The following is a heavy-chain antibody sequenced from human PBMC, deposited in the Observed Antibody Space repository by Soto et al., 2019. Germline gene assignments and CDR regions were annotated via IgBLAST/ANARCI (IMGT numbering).Heavy chain of an antibody. D-gene: IGHD2-2*01. Sequence: QVQLVQSGAEVKKPGSSVKVSCKASGGTFSSYAISWVRQAPGQGLEWMGGIIPISDTTNYAQKFQGRVTITSDDSTSTAYMELRSLRSEDTAVSYCARSQGSSTSLEIYYYYYYGMDVWGQGTTVTVSS. V-gene: IGHV1-69*01. CDR3: ARSQGSSTSLEIYYYYYYGMDV. CDR1: GGTFSSYA. CDR2: IIPISDTT. J-gene: IGHJ6*02.